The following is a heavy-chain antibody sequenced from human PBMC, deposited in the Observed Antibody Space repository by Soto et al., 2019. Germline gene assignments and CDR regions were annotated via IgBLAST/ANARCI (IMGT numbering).Heavy chain of an antibody. CDR1: NGSISSYY. D-gene: IGHD4-17*01. V-gene: IGHV4-59*08. Sequence: SETLSLTCSVSNGSISSYYWSWIRQPPGKGLEWIGYIYYSGSTNYNPSLKSRVTISVDTSKNQFSLKLSSVTAADTAVYYCARVSYGDCRLEERNYYYYGMDVWGQGTTVTVSS. J-gene: IGHJ6*02. CDR3: ARVSYGDCRLEERNYYYYGMDV. CDR2: IYYSGST.